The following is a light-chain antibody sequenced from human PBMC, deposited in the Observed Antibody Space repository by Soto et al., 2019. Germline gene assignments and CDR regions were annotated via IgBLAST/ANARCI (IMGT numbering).Light chain of an antibody. V-gene: IGKV3-20*01. CDR1: QSLSSSN. CDR2: NTS. J-gene: IGKJ2*01. Sequence: EIVLTQSPGTLSLSPGERATLSCRASQSLSSSNLAWFQQKPGQAPRLLIYNTSSRATGIPDRFSGSGSGTDFTLTISRLEPEDFAVYYCQQYGGSPVYTFGQGTKLDIK. CDR3: QQYGGSPVYT.